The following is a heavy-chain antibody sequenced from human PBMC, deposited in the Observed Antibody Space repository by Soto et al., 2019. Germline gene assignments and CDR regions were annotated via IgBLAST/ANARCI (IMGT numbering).Heavy chain of an antibody. J-gene: IGHJ4*02. CDR2: LNPSDSHT. CDR3: ARHASYYVSSGYFGNY. V-gene: IGHV5-10-1*01. Sequence: EXLKITCQRSGYXFTNHCVTLVRQMHGKGLEWIGRLNPSDSHTNYSPSFQGHVTISVYKSISTDYLQWSSLKASDSAMYYCARHASYYVSSGYFGNYWGQATLVTVSS. CDR1: GYXFTNHC. D-gene: IGHD3-22*01.